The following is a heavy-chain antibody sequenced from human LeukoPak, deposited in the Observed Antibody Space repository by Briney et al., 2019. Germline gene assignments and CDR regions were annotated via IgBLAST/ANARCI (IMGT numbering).Heavy chain of an antibody. CDR2: IYYSGST. D-gene: IGHD3-22*01. V-gene: IGHV4-39*01. Sequence: KPSETLSLTCTVSGGSISSSSYYWGWIRQPPGKGLEWIGSIYYSGSTYYNPSLKSRDTISVDTSKNQFSLKLSSVTAADTAVYYCARPNYYDSSGYDHHDYWGQGTLVTVSS. J-gene: IGHJ4*02. CDR3: ARPNYYDSSGYDHHDY. CDR1: GGSISSSSYY.